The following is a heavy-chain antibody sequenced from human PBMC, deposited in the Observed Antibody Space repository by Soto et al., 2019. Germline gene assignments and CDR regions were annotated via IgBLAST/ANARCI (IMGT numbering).Heavy chain of an antibody. Sequence: ASVKVSCKASGHTFTSYAMHWVRQAPGQRLEWMGWINAGNGNTKYSQKFQGRVTITRDTSASTAYMELSSLRSEDTAVYYCARASIAAAPGYYYSMGDWGEGTTVTV. CDR2: INAGNGNT. J-gene: IGHJ6*02. CDR3: ARASIAAAPGYYYSMGD. V-gene: IGHV1-3*01. CDR1: GHTFTSYA. D-gene: IGHD6-25*01.